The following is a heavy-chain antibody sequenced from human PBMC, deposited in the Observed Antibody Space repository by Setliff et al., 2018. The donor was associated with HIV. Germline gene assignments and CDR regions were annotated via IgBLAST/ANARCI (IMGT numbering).Heavy chain of an antibody. CDR2: IYTSGST. J-gene: IGHJ4*02. D-gene: IGHD1-26*01. V-gene: IGHV4-61*02. CDR3: ARASPDIVGTLFDY. Sequence: SETLSLTCTVSGGSISSGSYFWTWIRQPAGKGLEWIGRIYTSGSTNYNPSLKSRVTISVDTSKNQFSLKLRYVTAADTAVYYCARASPDIVGTLFDYWGQGTLVTVSS. CDR1: GGSISSGSYF.